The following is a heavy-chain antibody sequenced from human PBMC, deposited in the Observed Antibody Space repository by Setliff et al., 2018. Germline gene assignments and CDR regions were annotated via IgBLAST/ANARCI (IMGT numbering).Heavy chain of an antibody. J-gene: IGHJ6*03. CDR1: GGSISSYY. CDR3: ARAGGGSSFTAYYYYYYMDV. CDR2: IYIGGSA. V-gene: IGHV4-4*07. D-gene: IGHD6-13*01. Sequence: SETLSLTCTVSGGSISSYYWSWIRQPAGKGLEWIGHIYIGGSANYNPSLKSRVTMSIDTSKNQFSLKLSSVTAADTAVYYCARAGGGSSFTAYYYYYYMDVWGKGTTVTSP.